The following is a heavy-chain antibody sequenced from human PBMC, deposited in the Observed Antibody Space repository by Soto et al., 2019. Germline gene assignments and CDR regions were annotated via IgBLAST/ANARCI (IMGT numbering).Heavy chain of an antibody. V-gene: IGHV4-59*01. CDR1: GGSISSYY. D-gene: IGHD3-22*01. J-gene: IGHJ3*02. Sequence: SETLSLTCTVSGGSISSYYWSWIRQPPGKGLEWIGYIYYSGSTNYNPSLKSRVTISVDTSKNQFSLKLSSVTAADTAVYYCARENYYDSSGYYYEAFDIWGQGTMVTVSS. CDR3: ARENYYDSSGYYYEAFDI. CDR2: IYYSGST.